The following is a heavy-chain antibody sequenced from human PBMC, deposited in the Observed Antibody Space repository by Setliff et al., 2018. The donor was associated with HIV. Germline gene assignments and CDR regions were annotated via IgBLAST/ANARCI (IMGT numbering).Heavy chain of an antibody. CDR1: GFTFSSYA. Sequence: GGSLRLSCAASGFTFSSYAMHWVRQAPGKGLEWVAVVSYGGTNTYYADSVKGRFIISRDDSKSTLFLQMNSLRVDDTAVYYCARVRYCGSPSCRKEFDFWGQGTLVTVSS. J-gene: IGHJ4*02. D-gene: IGHD2-21*01. CDR2: VSYGGTNT. CDR3: ARVRYCGSPSCRKEFDF. V-gene: IGHV3-30*04.